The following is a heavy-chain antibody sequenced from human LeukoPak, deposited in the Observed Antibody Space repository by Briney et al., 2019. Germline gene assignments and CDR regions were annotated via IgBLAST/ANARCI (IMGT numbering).Heavy chain of an antibody. CDR2: INHSGST. Sequence: SETLSLTCAVYGGSFSGYYWSWIRQPPGKGLEWIGEINHSGSTNYNPSLKSRVTISVDTSENQFSLKLSSVTAADTAVYYCARVSSYYYDSSGYPPDPYYFDYWGQGTLVTVSS. CDR3: ARVSSYYYDSSGYPPDPYYFDY. CDR1: GGSFSGYY. V-gene: IGHV4-34*01. D-gene: IGHD3-22*01. J-gene: IGHJ4*02.